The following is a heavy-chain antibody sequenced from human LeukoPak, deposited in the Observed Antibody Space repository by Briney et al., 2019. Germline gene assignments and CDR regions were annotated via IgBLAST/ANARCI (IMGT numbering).Heavy chain of an antibody. D-gene: IGHD3-22*01. V-gene: IGHV3-21*01. CDR1: CS. J-gene: IGHJ4*02. CDR2: ISSSSSYI. Sequence: CSMNWVRQAPGKGPEWVSSISSSSSYIYYADSVKGRFTISRDNAKNSLYLQMNSLRAEDTAVYYCAREGYDSSGYYLDYWGQGTLVTVSS. CDR3: AREGYDSSGYYLDY.